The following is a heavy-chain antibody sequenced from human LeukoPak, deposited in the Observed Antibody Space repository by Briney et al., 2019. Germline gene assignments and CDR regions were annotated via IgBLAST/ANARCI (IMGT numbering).Heavy chain of an antibody. CDR3: ARMYSSSWYSVGFDY. CDR2: IYYSGST. CDR1: GGSISSYY. D-gene: IGHD6-13*01. Sequence: SETLSLTCTVSGGSISSYYWSWIRQPPGKGLEWIGYIYYSGSTNYNPSLKSRVTISVDTSKNQFSLKLSSVTAADTAVYYCARMYSSSWYSVGFDYWGQGTLVTVSS. V-gene: IGHV4-59*01. J-gene: IGHJ4*02.